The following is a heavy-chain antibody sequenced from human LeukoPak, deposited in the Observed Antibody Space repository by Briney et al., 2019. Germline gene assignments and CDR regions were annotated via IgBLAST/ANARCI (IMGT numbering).Heavy chain of an antibody. J-gene: IGHJ6*03. Sequence: GGSLRLSCAASGFTFSSYSMNWVRQAPGKGLEWVSSISSSSSYIYYADSVKGRFTISGDNAKNSLYLQMNSLRAEDTAVYYCARDKVTMVRGVPRRATDYYSYSYMDVWGKGTTVTVSS. CDR3: ARDKVTMVRGVPRRATDYYSYSYMDV. CDR2: ISSSSSYI. D-gene: IGHD3-10*01. CDR1: GFTFSSYS. V-gene: IGHV3-21*04.